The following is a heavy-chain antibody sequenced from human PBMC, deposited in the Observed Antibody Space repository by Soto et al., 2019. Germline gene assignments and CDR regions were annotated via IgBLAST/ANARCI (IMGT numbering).Heavy chain of an antibody. Sequence: PGGSLRLSCAASEFTFSNYAMSWVRQAPGKGLEWVSAISYGGGTTYYADSVKGRFTISRDNSKNTLYLQMNSLRAEDSAVYYCAKDEGWTNYFDYWGQGTLVTLSS. CDR2: ISYGGGTT. J-gene: IGHJ4*02. CDR1: EFTFSNYA. V-gene: IGHV3-23*01. CDR3: AKDEGWTNYFDY.